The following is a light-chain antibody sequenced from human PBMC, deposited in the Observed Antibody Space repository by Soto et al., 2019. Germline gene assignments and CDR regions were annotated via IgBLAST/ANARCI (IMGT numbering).Light chain of an antibody. CDR1: QRISSN. V-gene: IGKV3-11*01. J-gene: IGKJ5*01. CDR3: QQRSSWPPIT. Sequence: EVVMTQSPATLSVSPGERATLSCRASQRISSNLAWYQQRPGQAPRLLIYGASSRATGIPDRFSGSGSGTDFTLTIRSLEPEDFAVYFCQQRSSWPPITFGQGTRLEIK. CDR2: GAS.